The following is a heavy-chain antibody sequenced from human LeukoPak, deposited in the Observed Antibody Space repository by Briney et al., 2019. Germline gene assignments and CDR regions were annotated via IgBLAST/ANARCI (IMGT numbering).Heavy chain of an antibody. D-gene: IGHD1-26*01. V-gene: IGHV4-59*08. CDR1: GGSISSYF. Sequence: PSETLSLTCTVSGGSISSYFWSWIRQPPGKGLEWIGYIYYRGSTNYNPSLKSRVTISVDTSKNQFSLKLSSVTAADTAVYYCARNRVGATSAAFDIWGQGTMVTVSS. CDR3: ARNRVGATSAAFDI. CDR2: IYYRGST. J-gene: IGHJ3*02.